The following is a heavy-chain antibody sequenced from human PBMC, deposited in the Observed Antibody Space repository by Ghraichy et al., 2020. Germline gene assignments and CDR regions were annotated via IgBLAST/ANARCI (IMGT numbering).Heavy chain of an antibody. CDR1: GGSISSYY. CDR3: ARLEYDILPSNWFDP. CDR2: IYYSGST. D-gene: IGHD3-9*01. J-gene: IGHJ5*02. Sequence: SETLSLTCTVSGGSISSYYWSWIRQPPGKGLEWIGYIYYSGSTNYNPSLKSRVTISVDTSKNQFSLKLSSVTAADTAVYYCARLEYDILPSNWFDPWGQGTLVTVSS. V-gene: IGHV4-59*01.